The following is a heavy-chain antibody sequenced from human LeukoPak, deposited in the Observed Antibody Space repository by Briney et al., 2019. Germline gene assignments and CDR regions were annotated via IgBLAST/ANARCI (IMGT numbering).Heavy chain of an antibody. J-gene: IGHJ4*02. CDR3: ARDSLSRDGSTFDY. CDR2: IYYSGST. Sequence: PSETLSLTCTVSGGSISSYYWSWIRQPPGKGLEWIGYIYYSGSTNYNPSLKSRVTISVDTSKNQSSLKLSSVTAADTAVYYCARDSLSRDGSTFDYWGQGTLVTVSS. CDR1: GGSISSYY. V-gene: IGHV4-59*01. D-gene: IGHD5-24*01.